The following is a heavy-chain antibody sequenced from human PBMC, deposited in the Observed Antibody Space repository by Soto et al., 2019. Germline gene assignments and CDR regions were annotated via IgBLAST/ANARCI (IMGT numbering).Heavy chain of an antibody. D-gene: IGHD1-26*01. CDR2: ISYDGSNK. CDR3: ASDRASGSSLDY. CDR1: GFTFSSYA. J-gene: IGHJ4*02. V-gene: IGHV3-30-3*01. Sequence: QVQLVESGGGVVQPGRSLRLSCAASGFTFSSYAMHWVRQAPGKGLEWVAVISYDGSNKYHADSVKGRFTISRDNSKNTLYLQMNSLRVEDTAVYYCASDRASGSSLDYWGQGTLVTVSS.